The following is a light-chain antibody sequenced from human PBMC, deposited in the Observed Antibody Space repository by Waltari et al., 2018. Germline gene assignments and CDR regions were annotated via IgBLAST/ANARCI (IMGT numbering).Light chain of an antibody. CDR3: SSYTSSSTNVV. V-gene: IGLV2-14*01. J-gene: IGLJ2*01. CDR2: YVS. Sequence: QSALTQPASVSGSPGQSITIPCTGTSSDVGGYNYVPRYQQHPGKAPKPMIYYVSNRPSGVSNRLSGSKSCNTASLTISGLQAEDEADYYCSSYTSSSTNVVFGGGTKLTVL. CDR1: SSDVGGYNY.